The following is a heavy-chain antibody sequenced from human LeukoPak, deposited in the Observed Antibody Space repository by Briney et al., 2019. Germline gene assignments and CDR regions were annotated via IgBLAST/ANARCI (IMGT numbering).Heavy chain of an antibody. J-gene: IGHJ4*02. CDR2: IYYSGST. V-gene: IGHV4-39*02. D-gene: IGHD3-10*01. CDR3: ARETSDYGSGSYYNLDY. Sequence: SETLSLTCTVSGGSISSSSYYWGWIRQPPGKGLEWIGSIYYSGSTYYNPSLKSRVTISVDTSKNQFSLELSSVTAADTAVYYCARETSDYGSGSYYNLDYWGQGTLVTVSS. CDR1: GGSISSSSYY.